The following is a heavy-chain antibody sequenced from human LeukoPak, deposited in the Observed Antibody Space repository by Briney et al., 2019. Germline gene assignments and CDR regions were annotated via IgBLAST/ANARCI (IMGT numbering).Heavy chain of an antibody. V-gene: IGHV1-46*01. CDR3: ARADSFYGDYGAYYYYGMDV. CDR2: INPSGGST. J-gene: IGHJ6*02. Sequence: ASVKVSCKASGYTFTSYYMHWVRQAPGQGLEWMGIINPSGGSTSYAQKFQGRVTMTRDTSISTAYMELSRLRSDDTAVYYCARADSFYGDYGAYYYYGMDVWGQGTTVTVSS. CDR1: GYTFTSYY. D-gene: IGHD4-17*01.